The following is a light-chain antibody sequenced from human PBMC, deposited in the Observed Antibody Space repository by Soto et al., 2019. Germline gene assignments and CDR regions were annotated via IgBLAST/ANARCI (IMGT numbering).Light chain of an antibody. V-gene: IGKV3-15*01. J-gene: IGKJ1*01. CDR2: GAS. CDR1: QSISSN. Sequence: VMKQSPATLSVSQGERATLSCRTSQSISSNLAWYQQKPGQAPRLLIYGASNRATGIPARFSGSGFGSEFALTISSLQSEDFAVYYCHQYDNWPQTFGQGTIV. CDR3: HQYDNWPQT.